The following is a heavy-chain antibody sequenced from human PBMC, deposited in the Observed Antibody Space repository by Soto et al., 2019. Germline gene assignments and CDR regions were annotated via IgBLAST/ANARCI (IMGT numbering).Heavy chain of an antibody. CDR1: GDSVSSPYY. V-gene: IGHV4-4*02. CDR2: VFHTGTT. D-gene: IGHD6-19*01. Sequence: QVQLQESGPGLVKPSGTLSLTCAVSGDSVSSPYYWCWVRQPPGKGLEWIGEVFHTGTTSYNPSRRRRATTSLDKSNNQLSLDLSYVTAADTAVYYCARSAGWYAVHSWGPGTLVSVSS. J-gene: IGHJ4*02. CDR3: ARSAGWYAVHS.